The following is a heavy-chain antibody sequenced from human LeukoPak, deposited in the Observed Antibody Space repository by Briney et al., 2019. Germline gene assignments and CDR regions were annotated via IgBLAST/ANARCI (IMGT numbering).Heavy chain of an antibody. CDR3: AKGALQSGYYYYGMDV. D-gene: IGHD4-11*01. Sequence: PGGSLRLSCAASGFTFSSYAMSWVRQAPGKGLEWVSAISGSGGSTYYADSVKGRFTISRDNSKNTLYLQMNSLRAEDTAVYYCAKGALQSGYYYYGMDVWGQGTTVTVSS. J-gene: IGHJ6*02. CDR1: GFTFSSYA. CDR2: ISGSGGST. V-gene: IGHV3-23*01.